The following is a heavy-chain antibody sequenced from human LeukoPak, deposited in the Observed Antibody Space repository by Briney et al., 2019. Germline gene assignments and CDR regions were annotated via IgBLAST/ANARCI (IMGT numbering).Heavy chain of an antibody. J-gene: IGHJ5*02. V-gene: IGHV3-23*01. D-gene: IGHD3-22*01. CDR3: ARWYYYETSGLYYGSFDN. CDR2: IIGSGSST. Sequence: PGGSLRLSCAASGFTFRSYGMSWVRQAPGKGLQWVSVIIGSGSSTYYADSVKGRFTISRDNARNTLYLQMNSLRAEDTAVYYCARWYYYETSGLYYGSFDNWGQGTLVTVSS. CDR1: GFTFRSYG.